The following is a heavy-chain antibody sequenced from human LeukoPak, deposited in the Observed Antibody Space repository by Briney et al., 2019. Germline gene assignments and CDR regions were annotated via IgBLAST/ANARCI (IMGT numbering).Heavy chain of an antibody. CDR1: GFTFSSYA. J-gene: IGHJ4*02. CDR3: ARDGYERVLDY. V-gene: IGHV3-23*01. Sequence: GGSLRLSCAASGFTFSSYAMSWARQAPGKGLEWVSSISTSGGNTYYTDSVRGRFTLSRDNSKNTLFLQMSSLTAEDTAVHYCARDGYERVLDYWGQGTLVTVSS. D-gene: IGHD5-18*01. CDR2: ISTSGGNT.